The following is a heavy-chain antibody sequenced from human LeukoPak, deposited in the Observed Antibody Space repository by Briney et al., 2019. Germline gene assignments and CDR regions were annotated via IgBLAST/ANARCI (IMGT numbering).Heavy chain of an antibody. CDR2: FDPEDGET. V-gene: IGHV1-24*01. CDR1: GYTLTELS. D-gene: IGHD3-3*01. Sequence: ASVTVSCTVSGYTLTELSMHWVRQAPGKGLEWMGGFDPEDGETIYAQKFQGRVTMTEDTSTDTAYMELSSLRSEDTAVYYCATVRASGVVITPYYFDYWGQGTLVTVSS. CDR3: ATVRASGVVITPYYFDY. J-gene: IGHJ4*02.